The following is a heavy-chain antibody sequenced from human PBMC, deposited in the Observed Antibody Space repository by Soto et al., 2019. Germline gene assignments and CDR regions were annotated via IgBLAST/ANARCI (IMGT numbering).Heavy chain of an antibody. CDR3: VRMNAESYSSYYAMDV. V-gene: IGHV2-26*01. Sequence: SGPTLVTPTETLTLTCNVSGFSLTTGRMGVSWIRQPPGKALEWLAHIFSDAERSYSRSLQGRLTVSKVGSGSHVVLTMTNMDPVDTGTYFCVRMNAESYSSYYAMDVWGQGTTVTVSS. D-gene: IGHD3-10*01. CDR1: GFSLTTGRMG. J-gene: IGHJ6*02. CDR2: IFSDAER.